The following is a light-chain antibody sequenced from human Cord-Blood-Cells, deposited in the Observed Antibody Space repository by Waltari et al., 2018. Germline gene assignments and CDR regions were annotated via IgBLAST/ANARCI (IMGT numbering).Light chain of an antibody. CDR1: QSISSY. Sequence: DFQTTQSLSSLSASVGDRVTITCRASQSISSYLNWYQQKPGKAPKLLIYAASSLQSGVPSRFSGSGSGTDFTLTISSLQPEDFATYYCQQSYSTPRTFGQGTKVEIK. CDR3: QQSYSTPRT. J-gene: IGKJ1*01. V-gene: IGKV1-39*01. CDR2: AAS.